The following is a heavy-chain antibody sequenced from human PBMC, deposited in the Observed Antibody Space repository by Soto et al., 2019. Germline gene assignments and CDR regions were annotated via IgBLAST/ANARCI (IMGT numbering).Heavy chain of an antibody. Sequence: PGKGLEWVCHIKSKADGGTTDYAAPVKGRFAISRDDSKNTVYLQMSSLTTEDTVVYYCATVGHYFLLFHPWGQGTLVTASS. CDR2: IKSKADGGTT. D-gene: IGHD3-22*01. V-gene: IGHV3-15*07. J-gene: IGHJ5*02. CDR3: ATVGHYFLLFHP.